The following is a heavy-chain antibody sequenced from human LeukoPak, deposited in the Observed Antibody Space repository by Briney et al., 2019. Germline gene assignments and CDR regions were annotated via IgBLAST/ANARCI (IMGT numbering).Heavy chain of an antibody. CDR3: ARDRLGGYYDSSGPYYFDY. J-gene: IGHJ4*02. V-gene: IGHV4-61*02. D-gene: IGHD3-22*01. Sequence: PSETLSLTCTVSGGSISSGSYYWSWIRQPAGKGLEWIGRIYTSGSTNYNPSLKSRVTISVDTSKNQFSLKLSSVTATDTAVYYCARDRLGGYYDSSGPYYFDYWGQGTLVTVSS. CDR1: GGSISSGSYY. CDR2: IYTSGST.